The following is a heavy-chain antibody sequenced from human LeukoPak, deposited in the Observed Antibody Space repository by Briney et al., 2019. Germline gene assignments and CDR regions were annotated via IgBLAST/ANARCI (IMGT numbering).Heavy chain of an antibody. CDR2: IYTSGST. D-gene: IGHD6-19*01. CDR1: GGSISSYY. CDR3: ARDPPSPADYYYMDV. J-gene: IGHJ6*03. Sequence: SETLSLTCTVSGGSISSYYWSWIRQPPGKGLEWIGRIYTSGSTNYNPSLKSRVTISVDTSKNQLSLKLSSVTAADTAVYYCARDPPSPADYYYMDVWGKGTTVTVSS. V-gene: IGHV4-4*07.